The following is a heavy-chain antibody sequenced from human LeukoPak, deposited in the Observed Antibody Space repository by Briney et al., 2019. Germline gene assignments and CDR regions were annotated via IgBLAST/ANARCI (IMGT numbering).Heavy chain of an antibody. J-gene: IGHJ4*02. CDR2: ISWNSGSI. V-gene: IGHV3-9*01. Sequence: SLRLSCAASGFTFDDYAMQWVRQAPGKGLEWVSGISWNSGSIGYADSVKGRFIISRDNAKNSLYLQMNRLRAEDTALYYCAKVMSGYSVFDYWGQGTLVTVSS. CDR3: AKVMSGYSVFDY. D-gene: IGHD5-24*01. CDR1: GFTFDDYA.